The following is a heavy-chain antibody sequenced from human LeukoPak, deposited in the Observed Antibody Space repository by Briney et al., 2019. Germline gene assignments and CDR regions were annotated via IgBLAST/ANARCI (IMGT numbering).Heavy chain of an antibody. CDR2: INPNSGGT. CDR3: ARDLIQLWSPNSDFDY. CDR1: GYTFTGYY. D-gene: IGHD5-18*01. J-gene: IGHJ4*02. Sequence: ASVKVSCKASGYTFTGYYMHWVRQAPGQGLEWMGWINPNSGGTNYAQKFQGRVTMTRDTSISTAYMELSRLRSDDKAVYYCARDLIQLWSPNSDFDYWGQGTLVTVSS. V-gene: IGHV1-2*02.